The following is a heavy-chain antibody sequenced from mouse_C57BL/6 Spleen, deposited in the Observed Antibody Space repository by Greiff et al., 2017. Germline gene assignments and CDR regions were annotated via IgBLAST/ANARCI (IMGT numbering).Heavy chain of an antibody. CDR3: TCWGLRGYAMDY. Sequence: EVQLQESGTVLARPGASVKMSCKTSGYTFTSYCMHWVKQRPGQGLEWIGAIYPGNSDTSYNRKFKGKAKLTAGTSASTAYRELSSLTYEDYAVYYRTCWGLRGYAMDYWGQGTSVTVSS. V-gene: IGHV1-5*01. J-gene: IGHJ4*01. CDR2: IYPGNSDT. D-gene: IGHD2-4*01. CDR1: GYTFTSYC.